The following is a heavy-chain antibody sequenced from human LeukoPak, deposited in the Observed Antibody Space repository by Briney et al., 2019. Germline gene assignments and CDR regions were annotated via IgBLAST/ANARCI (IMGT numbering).Heavy chain of an antibody. Sequence: GGSLRLSCEASRFVFSSSGMHWVRLAPGKGLEWVAFIRYDGSDKYYADSVKGRFTISRDTSKNTLHLQMNSLRAEDTAVYYCVRSNNNDYWGQGTLVTVSS. D-gene: IGHD2-2*01. CDR2: IRYDGSDK. CDR3: VRSNNNDY. J-gene: IGHJ4*02. CDR1: RFVFSSSG. V-gene: IGHV3-30*02.